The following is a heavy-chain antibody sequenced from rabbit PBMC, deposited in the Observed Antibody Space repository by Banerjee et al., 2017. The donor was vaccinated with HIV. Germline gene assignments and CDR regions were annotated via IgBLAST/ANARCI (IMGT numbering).Heavy chain of an antibody. CDR1: GFSFSSSDY. Sequence: QSLEESGGGLVQPEGSLTLTCKASGFSFSSSDYICWVRQAPGKGLEWISCIDSDSSGFTYFATWAKGRFTISKTSSTTVTLQMTRLTAADTATYFCARDTSTSFSSYGMDLWGPGTLVTVS. CDR3: ARDTSTSFSSYGMDL. D-gene: IGHD1-1*01. CDR2: IDSDSSGFT. J-gene: IGHJ6*01. V-gene: IGHV1S40*01.